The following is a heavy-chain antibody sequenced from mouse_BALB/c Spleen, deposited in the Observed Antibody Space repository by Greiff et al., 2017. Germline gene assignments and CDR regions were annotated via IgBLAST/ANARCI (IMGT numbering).Heavy chain of an antibody. CDR3: ARGGGLYAMDY. CDR2: ISSGGSYT. CDR1: GFTFSSYA. V-gene: IGHV5-9-4*01. J-gene: IGHJ4*01. Sequence: DVHLVESGGGLVKPGGSLKLSCAASGFTFSSYAMSWVRQSPEKRLEWVAEISSGGSYTYYPDTVTGRFTISRDNAKNTLYLEMSSLRSEDTAMYYCARGGGLYAMDYWGQGTSVTVSS.